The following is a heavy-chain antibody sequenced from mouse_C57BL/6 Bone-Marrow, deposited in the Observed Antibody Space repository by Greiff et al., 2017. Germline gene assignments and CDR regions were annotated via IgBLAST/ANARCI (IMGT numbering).Heavy chain of an antibody. J-gene: IGHJ1*03. D-gene: IGHD1-1*01. Sequence: EVQLQQSGPELVKPGASVKISCKASGYTFTDYYMNWVKQSHGKSLEWIGDINPNNGGTSYNQKFKGKATLTVDKSSSTAYMELRSLTSEDSAVYYCARETTVVANWYFDVWGTGTTVTVSS. CDR3: ARETTVVANWYFDV. CDR2: INPNNGGT. V-gene: IGHV1-26*01. CDR1: GYTFTDYY.